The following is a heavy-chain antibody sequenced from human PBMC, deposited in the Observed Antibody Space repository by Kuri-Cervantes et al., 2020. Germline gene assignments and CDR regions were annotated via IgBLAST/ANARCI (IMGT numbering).Heavy chain of an antibody. D-gene: IGHD4-23*01. V-gene: IGHV3-9*01. J-gene: IGHJ5*02. CDR1: GFTVSSNY. CDR3: ATFEATVVTPESWFDP. CDR2: ISWNSGSI. Sequence: LSLTCAASGFTVSSNYRNWVRQTPGKGLEWVSGISWNSGSIGYADSVKGRFTISRDNAKNSLYLQMNSLRAEDTAVYYCATFEATVVTPESWFDPWGQGTLVTVSS.